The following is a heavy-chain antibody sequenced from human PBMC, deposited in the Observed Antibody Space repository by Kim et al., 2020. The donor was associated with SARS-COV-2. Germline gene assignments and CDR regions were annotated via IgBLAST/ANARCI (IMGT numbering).Heavy chain of an antibody. J-gene: IGHJ3*02. V-gene: IGHV1-46*01. CDR3: ARDLIIAAAGQPRGAFDI. Sequence: ASVKVSCKASGYTFTSYYMHWVRQAPGQGLEWMGIINPSGGSTSYAQKFQGRVTMTRDTSTSTVYMELSSLRSEDTAVYYCARDLIIAAAGQPRGAFDIWGQGTMVTVSS. CDR1: GYTFTSYY. D-gene: IGHD6-13*01. CDR2: INPSGGST.